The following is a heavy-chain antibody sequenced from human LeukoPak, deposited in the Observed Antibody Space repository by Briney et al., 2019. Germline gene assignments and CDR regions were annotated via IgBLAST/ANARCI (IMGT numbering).Heavy chain of an antibody. CDR2: ISSSSSTI. CDR3: ARVGRSGYTKDY. J-gene: IGHJ4*02. Sequence: PGGSLSHSCAASGFAFSTYSIDWVRQAPGKGLEWLSYISSSSSTIYYADSVKGRFTVSRNNAENLVYLQMNSLGAQDTAVDYCARVGRSGYTKDYWGQGTLVTVAS. D-gene: IGHD5-12*01. V-gene: IGHV3-48*04. CDR1: GFAFSTYS.